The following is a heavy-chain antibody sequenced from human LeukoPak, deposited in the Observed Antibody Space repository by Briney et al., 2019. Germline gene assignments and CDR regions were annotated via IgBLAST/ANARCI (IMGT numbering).Heavy chain of an antibody. Sequence: GASVKVSCKASGYTFIAYYMHWVRQAPGQGLEWMGWINPNSGGTNYAQKFQGRVTMTRDTSISTAYMELSRLRSDDTAVYYCARDRYSSGWYSEYYYYYYMDVWGKGTTVTISS. CDR3: ARDRYSSGWYSEYYYYYYMDV. V-gene: IGHV1-2*02. D-gene: IGHD6-19*01. J-gene: IGHJ6*03. CDR1: GYTFIAYY. CDR2: INPNSGGT.